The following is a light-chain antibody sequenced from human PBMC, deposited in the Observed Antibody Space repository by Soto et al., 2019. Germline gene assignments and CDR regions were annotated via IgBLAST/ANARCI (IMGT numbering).Light chain of an antibody. CDR1: QSISSN. J-gene: IGKJ2*01. CDR2: GAS. V-gene: IGKV3-15*01. CDR3: QPYNSWPPYT. Sequence: EIVMTQSPATLSVSPGESATLSCRASQSISSNLAWYQQKRGQAPRLLIYGASTRATGIPARFSGSGSGTEFTLTISSLQSEDFAVYYCQPYNSWPPYTFGQGTKLEIK.